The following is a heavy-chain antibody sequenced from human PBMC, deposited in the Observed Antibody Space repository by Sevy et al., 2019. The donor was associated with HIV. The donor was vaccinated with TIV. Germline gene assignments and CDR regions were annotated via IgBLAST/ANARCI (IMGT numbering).Heavy chain of an antibody. V-gene: IGHV6-1*01. CDR2: TYYRPKWYN. J-gene: IGHJ6*02. Sequence: SQTLSLTCAISGDSVSSNSAAWNWIRQSPSRGLEWLGRTYYRPKWYNDYAVSVKSRITINPDTSKNQFSLQLNSVTPEDTAVYYCARADYYGSGSSYYYYGMDVWGQGTTVTVSS. D-gene: IGHD3-10*01. CDR3: ARADYYGSGSSYYYYGMDV. CDR1: GDSVSSNSAA.